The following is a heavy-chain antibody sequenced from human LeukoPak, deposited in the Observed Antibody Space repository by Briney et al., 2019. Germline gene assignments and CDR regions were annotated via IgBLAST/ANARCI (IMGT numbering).Heavy chain of an antibody. CDR1: GFTFSSYA. Sequence: GGSLRLSCAASGFTFSSYAMHWVRQAPGKGLEWVAVISYDGSNKYYVDSVKGRFTISRDNSKKTPYLQMNSLRAKDTAVYYCARDSSPYYYGSGSHDYWGQGTLVTVSS. J-gene: IGHJ4*02. CDR2: ISYDGSNK. D-gene: IGHD3-10*01. CDR3: ARDSSPYYYGSGSHDY. V-gene: IGHV3-30*04.